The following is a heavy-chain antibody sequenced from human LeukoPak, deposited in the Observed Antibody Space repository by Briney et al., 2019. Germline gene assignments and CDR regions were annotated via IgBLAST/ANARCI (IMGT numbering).Heavy chain of an antibody. CDR1: GFTFSNAW. V-gene: IGHV3-15*01. CDR2: IKSKTAGGTI. J-gene: IGHJ4*02. Sequence: PGGSLRLSCAASGFTFSNAWMTWVRQAPGKGLEWVGRIKSKTAGGTIDYAAPVKGRFTISRGDSKNTLYLQMNSLKTEDTAVYYCTTGESMVGSTIHIRWADWGQGTLVTVSS. D-gene: IGHD1-26*01. CDR3: TTGESMVGSTIHIRWAD.